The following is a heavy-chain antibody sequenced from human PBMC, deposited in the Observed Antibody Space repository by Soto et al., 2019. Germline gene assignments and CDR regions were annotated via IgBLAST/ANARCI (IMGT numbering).Heavy chain of an antibody. J-gene: IGHJ3*02. D-gene: IGHD3-22*01. V-gene: IGHV2-5*02. CDR1: GFSLSTRGVG. CDR2: IYWDDDK. Sequence: QITLKESGPTLVQPTKTLTLTCTFSGFSLSTRGVGVGLIRQPPGKALQWLALIYWDDDKRYSPSLKSRLTITRSIPKEQLVLTMTHMDPVDTPTYYWAHRMGYGHYRRRALDIWGERTMGTVS. CDR3: AHRMGYGHYRRRALDI.